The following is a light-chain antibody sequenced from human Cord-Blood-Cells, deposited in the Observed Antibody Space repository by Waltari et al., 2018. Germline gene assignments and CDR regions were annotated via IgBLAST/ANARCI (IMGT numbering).Light chain of an antibody. CDR3: CSYAGSSTFVYV. CDR1: SSVVGSYNL. J-gene: IGLJ1*01. Sequence: QSALTQPASASGPPAQSITISCTGTSSVVGSYNLVSCYQQHPGKAPKLMIYEGSKRPSGVSNRFSGSKSGNTASLTISGLQAEDEADYYCCSYAGSSTFVYVFGTGTKVTVL. V-gene: IGLV2-23*03. CDR2: EGS.